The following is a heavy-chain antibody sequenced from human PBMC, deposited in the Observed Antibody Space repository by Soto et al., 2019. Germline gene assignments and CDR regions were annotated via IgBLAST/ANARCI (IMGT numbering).Heavy chain of an antibody. V-gene: IGHV1-46*01. D-gene: IGHD3-10*01. CDR1: GYTFTNYY. CDR3: ARERGGQSLDY. J-gene: IGHJ4*02. Sequence: QVQLVQSGAEVKKPGASVKVSCKASGYTFTNYYIHWVRQAPGQGLEWMGIINPSTSSASYAQHFQGRVTITRYTATATGYMELSSLRSEDTAVDYCARERGGQSLDYWCQGTLVTVSS. CDR2: INPSTSSA.